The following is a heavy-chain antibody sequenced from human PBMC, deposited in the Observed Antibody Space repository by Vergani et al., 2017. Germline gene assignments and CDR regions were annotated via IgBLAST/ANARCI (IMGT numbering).Heavy chain of an antibody. Sequence: EVQLLQSGGGLVQPGGSLRLSCAASGFTFSSYAMSWVRQAPGKGLEWVSAISGSGGSTNYADSVKGRFTISRDNSKNTLYLQMNSLRAEDTAVYYCAEVRGGIAAGRAKYYFDWWGQGTLVTVSS. D-gene: IGHD6-13*01. CDR2: ISGSGGST. CDR3: AEVRGGIAAGRAKYYFDW. V-gene: IGHV3-23*01. CDR1: GFTFSSYA. J-gene: IGHJ4*02.